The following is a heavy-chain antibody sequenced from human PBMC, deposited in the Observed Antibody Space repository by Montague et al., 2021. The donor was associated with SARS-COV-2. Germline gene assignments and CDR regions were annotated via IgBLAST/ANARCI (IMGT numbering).Heavy chain of an antibody. J-gene: IGHJ6*02. CDR3: TTGWLTYGMDV. CDR2: IKSNTDGWTT. Sequence: SLRLSCAASGLIFSNAWMSWVRQAPGKGLEWVGRIKSNTDGWTTDYAAPVKVRFTISRDDSKKTLYLQMNSLKVEDTAVYSCTTGWLTYGMDVWGQGTTVTVSS. V-gene: IGHV3-15*01. CDR1: GLIFSNAW. D-gene: IGHD5-12*01.